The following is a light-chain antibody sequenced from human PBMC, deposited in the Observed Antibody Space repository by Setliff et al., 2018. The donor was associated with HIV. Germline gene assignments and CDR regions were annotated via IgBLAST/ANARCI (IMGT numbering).Light chain of an antibody. J-gene: IGKJ3*01. V-gene: IGKV1-33*01. CDR2: DAS. CDR3: QQYHDLVS. CDR1: QDIMNY. Sequence: DIQMTQSPSSLSASVGDRVTITCQASQDIMNYLNWYQQKPGKAPKLLIFDASYLERGVPSRFSGSGSGTEFTLTINNFQAEDIATYYCQQYHDLVSFGPGTKVDNK.